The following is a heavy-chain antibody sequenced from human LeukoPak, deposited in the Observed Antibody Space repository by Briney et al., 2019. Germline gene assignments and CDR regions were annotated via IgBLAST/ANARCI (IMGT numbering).Heavy chain of an antibody. D-gene: IGHD2-2*01. CDR3: ARGKIVVVPLYYYYGMDV. V-gene: IGHV3-11*01. J-gene: IGHJ6*02. Sequence: GGSLRLSCAASGFTFSDYYMSWIRQAPGKGLEWVSYISSSGSTIYYADSVKGRFTISRDNAKNSLYLQMNSLRAEDTAVYYCARGKIVVVPLYYYYGMDVWGQGTTVTVSS. CDR2: ISSSGSTI. CDR1: GFTFSDYY.